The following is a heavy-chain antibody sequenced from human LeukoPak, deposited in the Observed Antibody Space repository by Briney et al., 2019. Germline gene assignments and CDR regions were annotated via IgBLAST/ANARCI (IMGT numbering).Heavy chain of an antibody. D-gene: IGHD6-6*01. V-gene: IGHV1-46*01. CDR2: INPSGGST. Sequence: ASVKVSCKASGYTLTSYYMHWVRQAPGQGLEWMGIINPSGGSTSYAQKFQGRVTMTRDMSTSTVYMELSSLRSEDTAVYYCARDTSHSSSSVYYYYYYMDVWGKGTTVTVSS. CDR3: ARDTSHSSSSVYYYYYYMDV. J-gene: IGHJ6*03. CDR1: GYTLTSYY.